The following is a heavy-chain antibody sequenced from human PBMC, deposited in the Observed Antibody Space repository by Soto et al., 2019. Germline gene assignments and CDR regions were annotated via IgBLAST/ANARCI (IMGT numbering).Heavy chain of an antibody. D-gene: IGHD3-22*01. V-gene: IGHV1-3*01. CDR1: GYTFTSYA. CDR3: ARVKGSGYHNWFDP. CDR2: INAGNGNT. Sequence: GASVKVSCKASGYTFTSYAMHWVRQAPGQRLEWMGWINAGNGNTKYSQKFQGRVTITRDTSASTAYMELSSLRSDDTAEYYCARVKGSGYHNWFDPWGQGTLVTVSS. J-gene: IGHJ5*02.